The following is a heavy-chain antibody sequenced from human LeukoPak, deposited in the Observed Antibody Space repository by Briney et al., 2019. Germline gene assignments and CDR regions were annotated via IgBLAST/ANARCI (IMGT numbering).Heavy chain of an antibody. V-gene: IGHV3-21*01. J-gene: IGHJ4*02. CDR3: ARDFSSAMVLSNFDY. D-gene: IGHD5-18*01. CDR1: GFTFSSYS. Sequence: GGSLRLSCAASGFTFSSYSMNWLRQAPGKGVEGVSSISRSRSYIYYADSVKGRFTISRDNAKKSLYLQMNSLRAEDTAVYYSARDFSSAMVLSNFDYCGQGTLVTVSS. CDR2: ISRSRSYI.